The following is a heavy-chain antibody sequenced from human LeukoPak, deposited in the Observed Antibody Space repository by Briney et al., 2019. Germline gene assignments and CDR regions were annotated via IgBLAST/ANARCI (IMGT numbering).Heavy chain of an antibody. CDR3: ARGNSGAYYYYGMDV. CDR2: FDPEDGET. V-gene: IGHV1-24*01. J-gene: IGHJ6*02. Sequence: ASVKVSCKVSGYTLTELSMHWVRQAPGKGLEWMGGFDPEDGETIYAQKFQGRVTMTEDTSTDTAYMELRSLRSDDTAVYYCARGNSGAYYYYGMDVWGQGTTVTVSS. D-gene: IGHD4-23*01. CDR1: GYTLTELS.